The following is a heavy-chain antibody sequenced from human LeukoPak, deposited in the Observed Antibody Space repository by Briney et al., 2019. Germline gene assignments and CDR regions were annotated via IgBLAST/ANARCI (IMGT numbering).Heavy chain of an antibody. V-gene: IGHV3-15*01. J-gene: IGHJ4*02. CDR3: TAPMYFFGDDLLLLDY. CDR2: IKSKTDGGTT. D-gene: IGHD3-10*01. Sequence: PGGSLRLSCAASGFTFNIYAMSWVRQAPGKGLEWVGRIKSKTDGGTTDYAAPVKGRFTISRDDSKNTLYLQMNSLKTEDTAVYYCTAPMYFFGDDLLLLDYWGQGALVTVSS. CDR1: GFTFNIYA.